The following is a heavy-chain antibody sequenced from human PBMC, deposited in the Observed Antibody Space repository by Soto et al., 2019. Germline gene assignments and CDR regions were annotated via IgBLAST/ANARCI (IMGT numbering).Heavy chain of an antibody. Sequence: SETICLTCAVYGGSFRGYYWSWIIQPPGKGLEWIGEINHSGSTNNNPSLKSRVTISVDTSKNQFSLKLNSVTAADTSVYYCARVGATGDYYDGMDVWGQGTTVTVSS. D-gene: IGHD5-12*01. J-gene: IGHJ6*02. CDR2: INHSGST. CDR1: GGSFRGYY. V-gene: IGHV4-34*01. CDR3: ARVGATGDYYDGMDV.